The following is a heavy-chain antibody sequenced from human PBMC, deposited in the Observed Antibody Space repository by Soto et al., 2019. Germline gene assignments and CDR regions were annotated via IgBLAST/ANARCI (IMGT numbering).Heavy chain of an antibody. CDR2: IIPIFGKS. Sequence: QVQLVQSGAEVKKPGSSVKVACKASGGTFSTYGISWVRQAPGQGREWMGGIIPIFGKSSYAQKFQDRVTITADESTSTAYMELSSLRSEDTAVYYCARDRDVGASMEVYWFDPWGQGTLVTVS. V-gene: IGHV1-69*01. CDR3: ARDRDVGASMEVYWFDP. CDR1: GGTFSTYG. D-gene: IGHD1-26*01. J-gene: IGHJ5*02.